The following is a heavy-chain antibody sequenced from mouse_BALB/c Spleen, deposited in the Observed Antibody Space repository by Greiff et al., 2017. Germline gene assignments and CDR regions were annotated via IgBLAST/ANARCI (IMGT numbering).Heavy chain of an antibody. Sequence: VQLQQSGAELMKPGASVKISCKATGYTFSSYWIEWVKQRPGHGLEWIGEILPGSGSTNYNEKFKGKATFTADTSSNTAYMQLSSLTSEDSAVYYCARREYGNYVFMDYWGQGTSVTVSS. CDR1: GYTFSSYW. J-gene: IGHJ4*01. CDR2: ILPGSGST. D-gene: IGHD2-10*02. V-gene: IGHV1-9*01. CDR3: ARREYGNYVFMDY.